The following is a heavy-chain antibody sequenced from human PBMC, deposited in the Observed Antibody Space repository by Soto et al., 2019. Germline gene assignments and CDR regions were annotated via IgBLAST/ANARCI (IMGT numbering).Heavy chain of an antibody. Sequence: QEQLVQSGAEVKKPGAPVKVSCKASGYTFTNYNINWVRQATGQGLEWMGWMNPNTGNTGYAEKFQSRVTMTRNSSINTAYMELSGLRSDDTAVYYCAREAASDPSFYYHYMDVWGKGTTVTVSS. V-gene: IGHV1-8*01. CDR1: GYTFTNYN. J-gene: IGHJ6*03. CDR2: MNPNTGNT. CDR3: AREAASDPSFYYHYMDV. D-gene: IGHD6-25*01.